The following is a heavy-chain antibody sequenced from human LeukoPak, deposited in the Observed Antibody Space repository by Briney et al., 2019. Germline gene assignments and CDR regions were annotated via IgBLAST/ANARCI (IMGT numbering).Heavy chain of an antibody. D-gene: IGHD5-24*01. CDR2: IIPIFGTA. V-gene: IGHV1-69*05. Sequence: GASGKVSCKASGGTFSSYAISWVRQAPGQGLEWMGGIIPIFGTANYAQKFQGRVTITTDESTSTAYMELRSLRSDDTAVYYCARVPVETHYYYYMDVWGKGTTVTVSS. CDR1: GGTFSSYA. CDR3: ARVPVETHYYYYMDV. J-gene: IGHJ6*03.